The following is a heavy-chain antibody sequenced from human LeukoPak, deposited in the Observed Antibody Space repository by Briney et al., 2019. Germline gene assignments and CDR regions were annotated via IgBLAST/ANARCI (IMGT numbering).Heavy chain of an antibody. CDR3: ARGPDNSYYYYYMDV. D-gene: IGHD2/OR15-2a*01. CDR1: GYTFTGYY. CDR2: INPNSGGT. J-gene: IGHJ6*03. V-gene: IGHV1-2*04. Sequence: ASVKVSCKASGYTFTGYYMHWVRQAPGQGLDWMGWINPNSGGTNYAQKFQGWVTMTRDTSTSTVYMELSSLRSEDTAVYYCARGPDNSYYYYYMDVWGKGTTVTVSS.